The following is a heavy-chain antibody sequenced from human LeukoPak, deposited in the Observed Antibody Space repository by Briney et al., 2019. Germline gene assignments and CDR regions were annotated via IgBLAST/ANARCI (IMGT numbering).Heavy chain of an antibody. V-gene: IGHV1-69*13. CDR2: IIPIFGTA. D-gene: IGHD5-24*01. J-gene: IGHJ4*02. Sequence: ASVKVSCKASGGTFSSYAISWVRQAPGQGLEWMGGIIPIFGTANYAQKFQGRVTITADESTSTAYMELSSLRSEDTAVYYCARAEMATNGPFDYWGQGTLVTVSS. CDR3: ARAEMATNGPFDY. CDR1: GGTFSSYA.